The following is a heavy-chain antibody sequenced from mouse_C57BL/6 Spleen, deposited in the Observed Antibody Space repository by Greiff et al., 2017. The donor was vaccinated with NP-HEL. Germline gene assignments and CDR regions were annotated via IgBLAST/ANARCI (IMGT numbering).Heavy chain of an antibody. CDR2: ISYDGSN. V-gene: IGHV3-6*01. D-gene: IGHD2-3*01. CDR1: GYSITSGYY. J-gene: IGHJ3*01. Sequence: ESGPGLVKPSQSLSLTCSVTGYSITSGYYWNWIRQFPGNKLEWMGYISYDGSNNYNPSLKNRISITRDTSKNQFFLKLNSVTTEDTATYYCARDEGGYYDFWGQGTLVTVSA. CDR3: ARDEGGYYDF.